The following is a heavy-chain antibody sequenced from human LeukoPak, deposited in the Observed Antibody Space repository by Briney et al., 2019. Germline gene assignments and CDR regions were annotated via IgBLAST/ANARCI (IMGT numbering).Heavy chain of an antibody. J-gene: IGHJ4*02. CDR3: ARGPYGTGSHFDF. V-gene: IGHV1-8*02. CDR2: MNPNSGDT. Sequence: ASVKVSCKASGSTFSSYDINWVRQATGQGLEWMGWMNPNSGDTGYTQRVQGRVTMTRDTSISTAYMELSSLRSEDTAVYYCARGPYGTGSHFDFWGQGTLVTVSS. D-gene: IGHD3-10*01. CDR1: GSTFSSYD.